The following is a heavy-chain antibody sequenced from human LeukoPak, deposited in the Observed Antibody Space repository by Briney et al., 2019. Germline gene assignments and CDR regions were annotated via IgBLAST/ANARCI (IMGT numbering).Heavy chain of an antibody. CDR2: IYYSGST. J-gene: IGHJ6*01. Sequence: SETLSLTCTVSGGSISTYYGNWIRQAPGKGLEWIGYIYYSGSTNYNPSLKSRVTMSVDTSRNQFSLKLSSVTAADTAVYYCARAQVDLNNGTGSQGYFSYGMDGWGQGTQVTGSS. CDR3: ARAQVDLNNGTGSQGYFSYGMDG. V-gene: IGHV4-59*01. CDR1: GGSISTYY. D-gene: IGHD2-15*01.